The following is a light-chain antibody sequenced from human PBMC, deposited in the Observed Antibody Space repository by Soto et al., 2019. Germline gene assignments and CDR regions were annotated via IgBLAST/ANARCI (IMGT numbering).Light chain of an antibody. Sequence: EIVLTQSPVTLSLSPGERATLSCRASQSLTSSYLAWYQQKPGQAPRLLIYGASSRATGIPDRFSGSGSGTDFTLTISRLEPEDFAVYYHHQGYSSRTFGQGTRVDIK. CDR3: HQGYSSRT. V-gene: IGKV3-20*01. J-gene: IGKJ1*01. CDR1: QSLTSSY. CDR2: GAS.